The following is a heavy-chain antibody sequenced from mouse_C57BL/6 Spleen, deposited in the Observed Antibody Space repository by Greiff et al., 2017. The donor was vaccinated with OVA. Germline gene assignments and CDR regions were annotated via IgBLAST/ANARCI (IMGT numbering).Heavy chain of an antibody. CDR2: IWSDGST. J-gene: IGHJ4*01. CDR1: GFSLTSYG. D-gene: IGHD1-1*01. CDR3: ARHPYGSSYDYAMDY. Sequence: QVQLKESGPGLVAPSQSLSITCTVSGFSLTSYGVHWVRQPPGKGLEWLVVIWSDGSTTYNSALNSRLSISKDNSKSQVFLKMNSLQTDDTAMYYCARHPYGSSYDYAMDYWGQGTSVTVSS. V-gene: IGHV2-6-1*01.